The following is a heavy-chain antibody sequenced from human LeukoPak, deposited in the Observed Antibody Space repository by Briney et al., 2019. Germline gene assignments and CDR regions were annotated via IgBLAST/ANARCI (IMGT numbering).Heavy chain of an antibody. V-gene: IGHV4-59*01. J-gene: IGHJ4*02. CDR3: ARDYSGYDLYYFDY. CDR1: GGSISSYY. Sequence: SETLSLTCTVSGGSISSYYWSWIRQPPAKGLQWIGYIYYIGSTNYNPSLKSRVTISVDTSKNQFSLKLSSVTAADTAVYYCARDYSGYDLYYFDYWGQGTLVTVSS. CDR2: IYYIGST. D-gene: IGHD5-12*01.